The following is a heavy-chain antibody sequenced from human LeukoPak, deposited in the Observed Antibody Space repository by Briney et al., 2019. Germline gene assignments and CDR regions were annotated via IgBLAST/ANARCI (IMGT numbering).Heavy chain of an antibody. CDR3: ARDTGRYYYDSSGYGLFDY. Sequence: PSETLSLTCTVSGYSISSGYYWGWIRQPPGKGLEWIGSIYHSGSTYYNPSLKSRVTISVDTSKNQFSLKLSSVTAADTAVYYCARDTGRYYYDSSGYGLFDYWGQGTLVTVSS. D-gene: IGHD3-22*01. J-gene: IGHJ4*02. CDR2: IYHSGST. V-gene: IGHV4-38-2*02. CDR1: GYSISSGYY.